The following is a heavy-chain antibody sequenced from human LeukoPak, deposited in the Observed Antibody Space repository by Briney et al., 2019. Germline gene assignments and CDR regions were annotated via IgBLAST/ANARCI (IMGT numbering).Heavy chain of an antibody. Sequence: GGSLRLSCGVSGFIFSNYGMHWVRQAPGNGLEWVALIWYDGRTKFHADSVKGRFTISRDNSANTLYLQMSSLRVEDTAVYYCAREWGRIAVAGGPGYWGQGALVTVSS. J-gene: IGHJ4*02. CDR1: GFIFSNYG. CDR2: IWYDGRTK. CDR3: AREWGRIAVAGGPGY. V-gene: IGHV3-33*01. D-gene: IGHD6-19*01.